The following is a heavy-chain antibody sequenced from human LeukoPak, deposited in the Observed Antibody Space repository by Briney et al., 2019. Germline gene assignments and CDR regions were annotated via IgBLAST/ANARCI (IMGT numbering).Heavy chain of an antibody. D-gene: IGHD6-13*01. CDR2: INPKSGAA. V-gene: IGHV1-2*02. J-gene: IGHJ4*02. CDR1: GYIFSDYY. CDR3: ARGAEAETSPLDF. Sequence: ASVKVSCKASGYIFSDYYMHWVRQAPGQGLEWLGWINPKSGAADYAQQFRGRVTMTRDTSINTDYMEMKRVTSDGTAVYYCARGAEAETSPLDFWGQGTLVIVS.